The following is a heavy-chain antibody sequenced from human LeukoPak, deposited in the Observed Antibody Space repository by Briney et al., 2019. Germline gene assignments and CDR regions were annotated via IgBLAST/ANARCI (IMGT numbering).Heavy chain of an antibody. Sequence: GASVKVSCKASGYTFTSYAMHWVRQAPGQGLEWMGWINPNSGGTNYAQKFQGWVTMTRDTSISTAYMELSRLRSDDTAVYYCARDLTDYGDYEVYYYYGMDVWGQGTTVTVSS. V-gene: IGHV1-2*04. J-gene: IGHJ6*02. CDR2: INPNSGGT. D-gene: IGHD4-17*01. CDR3: ARDLTDYGDYEVYYYYGMDV. CDR1: GYTFTSYA.